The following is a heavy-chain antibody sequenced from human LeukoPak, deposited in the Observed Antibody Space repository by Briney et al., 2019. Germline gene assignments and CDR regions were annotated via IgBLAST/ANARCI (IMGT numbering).Heavy chain of an antibody. Sequence: GGSLRLSCAVSGFAFGSEAMSWVRQSPARGLEWVASISPGGGTTYYADYVKGRFTISRDNSKNSLFVQMNSLRAEDTAVYYCVRAPQGWDGAYFGYWGQGTLVTVSS. V-gene: IGHV3-23*01. D-gene: IGHD1-26*01. J-gene: IGHJ4*02. CDR2: ISPGGGTT. CDR3: VRAPQGWDGAYFGY. CDR1: GFAFGSEA.